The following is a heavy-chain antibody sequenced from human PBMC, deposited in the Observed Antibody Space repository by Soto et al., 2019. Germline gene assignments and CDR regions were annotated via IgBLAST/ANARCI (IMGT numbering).Heavy chain of an antibody. D-gene: IGHD3-10*01. V-gene: IGHV1-2*04. J-gene: IGHJ4*02. CDR3: ARELRRGSSGTFDY. CDR2: INPNSGGT. CDR1: GYTFTGYY. Sequence: ASVKVSCKASGYTFTGYYMHWVRQAPGQGLEWMGWINPNSGGTNYAQKFQGWVTMTRDTSISTAYMELSRLRSDDTAVYYCARELRRGSSGTFDYWGQGPLVTVSS.